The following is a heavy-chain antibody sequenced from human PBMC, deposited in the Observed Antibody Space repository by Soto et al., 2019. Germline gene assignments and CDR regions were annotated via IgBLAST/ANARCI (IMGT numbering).Heavy chain of an antibody. Sequence: QVQLQESGPGLVKPSETLSLTCNVSGGSISDNYWTWVRQSPGKGLEWIGSVSYNVRTYYNPSLKSRLTMSVDTSKNQFFLKLSSVTAADTAVYYCARQAVDEGYSSGWYFDSWGQGTLVTVSS. V-gene: IGHV4-59*04. CDR3: ARQAVDEGYSSGWYFDS. D-gene: IGHD6-19*01. CDR2: VSYNVRT. CDR1: GGSISDNY. J-gene: IGHJ4*02.